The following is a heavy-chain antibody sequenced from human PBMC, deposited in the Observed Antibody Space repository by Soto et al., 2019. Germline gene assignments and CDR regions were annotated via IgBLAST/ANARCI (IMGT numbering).Heavy chain of an antibody. D-gene: IGHD3-10*01. CDR3: TRVTGSYSYDY. V-gene: IGHV3-72*01. CDR1: GFTFSDHY. J-gene: IGHJ4*02. CDR2: TRKKANSYTT. Sequence: VGSLRLSCAASGFTFSDHYMDWVRQAPGKGLEWVGRTRKKANSYTTEYAASVRGRFTISRDDSKSSLFLQMNSLITEDTAVYYCTRVTGSYSYDYWGQGTLVTVSS.